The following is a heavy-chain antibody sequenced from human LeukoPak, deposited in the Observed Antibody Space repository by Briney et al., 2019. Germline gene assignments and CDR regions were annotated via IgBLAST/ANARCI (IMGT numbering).Heavy chain of an antibody. J-gene: IGHJ4*02. CDR2: ILPIIHIP. Sequence: ASVKVSCKASGGTFGTYTISWVRQAPGQGLEWMGRILPIIHIPDYAQKFQDRVTITADTSTNTAYMELGSLRSEDTAVYYCARETEDDSIFGVVFGPLDYWGQGTLVTASS. CDR1: GGTFGTYT. D-gene: IGHD3-3*01. V-gene: IGHV1-69*04. CDR3: ARETEDDSIFGVVFGPLDY.